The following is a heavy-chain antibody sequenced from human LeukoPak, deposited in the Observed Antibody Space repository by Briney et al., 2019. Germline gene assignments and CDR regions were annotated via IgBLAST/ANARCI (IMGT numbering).Heavy chain of an antibody. Sequence: SETLSLTCAVSGGSITTTNSWSWVRQPPGNALEWIGVVHLNGATNYNPSLESRFSMSIDKSNNHLSLEVTSVTAADTAMYYCTRESGAFSPFGFWGQGTLVTVSS. CDR3: TRESGAFSPFGF. CDR2: VHLNGAT. V-gene: IGHV4-4*02. D-gene: IGHD1-26*01. CDR1: GGSITTTNS. J-gene: IGHJ4*02.